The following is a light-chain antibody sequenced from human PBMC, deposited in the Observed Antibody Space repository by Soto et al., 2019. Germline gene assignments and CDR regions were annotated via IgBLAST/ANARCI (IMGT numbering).Light chain of an antibody. V-gene: IGKV3-11*01. J-gene: IGKJ1*01. CDR3: QQRSNWPVT. Sequence: EIVLTQSPANLSLSPGERATLSCRASQSVSSYLAWYQQKPGQAPRLLIYDASSRATGIPARFSGSGSGTDFTLTISSLEPEDFAVYYCQQRSNWPVTFGQGTRVEIK. CDR1: QSVSSY. CDR2: DAS.